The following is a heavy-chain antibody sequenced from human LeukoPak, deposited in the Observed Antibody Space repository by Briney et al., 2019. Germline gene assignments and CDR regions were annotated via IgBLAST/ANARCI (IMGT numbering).Heavy chain of an antibody. V-gene: IGHV1-69*04. Sequence: SVTVSCKASAGTCSSYAISWVRQAPGQGLEWMGRFIPILGIANYAQKFQGRVTITADKSTSTAYMELSSLRSEDTAVYYCARDQPHYYGMDVWGQGTTVTVSS. CDR2: FIPILGIA. CDR1: AGTCSSYA. J-gene: IGHJ6*02. D-gene: IGHD2-2*01. CDR3: ARDQPHYYGMDV.